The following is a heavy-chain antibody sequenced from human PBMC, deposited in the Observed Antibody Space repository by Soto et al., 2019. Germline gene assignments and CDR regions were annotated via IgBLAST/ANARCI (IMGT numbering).Heavy chain of an antibody. V-gene: IGHV4-59*06. CDR1: GGFIGNYH. D-gene: IGHD6-13*01. CDR2: VYSHGGT. CDR3: SSSSRYRTYV. J-gene: IGHJ6*02. Sequence: PSETRSLTCTGSGGFIGNYHWSWFRLPPGKGLEWIGYVYSHGGTYYNPSLKSRVTISIDTSKSQFSLKLSSVTAADTAVYYCSSSSRYRTYVWGQGTTVPVSS.